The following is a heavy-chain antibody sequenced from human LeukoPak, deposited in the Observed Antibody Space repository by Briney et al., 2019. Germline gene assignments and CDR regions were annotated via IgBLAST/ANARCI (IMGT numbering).Heavy chain of an antibody. CDR3: ARDKYVWGSYPSGWFDP. CDR2: INPSGGST. CDR1: GYTFTSYY. Sequence: ASVKVSCKASGYTFTSYYMHWVRQAPGQGLEWMGIINPSGGSTSYAQKFQGGVTMTRDTSTSTVYMELSSLRSEDTAVYYCARDKYVWGSYPSGWFDPWGQGTLVTVSS. D-gene: IGHD3-16*02. J-gene: IGHJ5*02. V-gene: IGHV1-46*01.